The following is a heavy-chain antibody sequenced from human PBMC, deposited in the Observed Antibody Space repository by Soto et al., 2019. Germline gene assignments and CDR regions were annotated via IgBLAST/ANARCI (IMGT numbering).Heavy chain of an antibody. CDR2: ISGSGGST. CDR1: GFTFSSYA. J-gene: IGHJ4*02. V-gene: IGHV3-23*01. Sequence: PGGSLRLSCAASGFTFSSYAMSWVRQAPGKGLEWVSSISGSGGSTYYADSVKGRFTISRDNSKNTLYLQMNSLRAEDTAVYYCAKDRLYYYDSSGYYDYWGQGTLVTVSS. CDR3: AKDRLYYYDSSGYYDY. D-gene: IGHD3-22*01.